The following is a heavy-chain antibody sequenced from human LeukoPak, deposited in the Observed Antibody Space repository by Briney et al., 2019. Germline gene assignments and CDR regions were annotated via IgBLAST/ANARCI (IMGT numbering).Heavy chain of an antibody. Sequence: PVASVKVSCKASGYTFTSYDINWVRQATGQGLEWMGWMNPNSGNTGYAQKFQGRVTMTRNTSTSTAYMELSSLRSEDTAVYYCILYYDILTGYLGTDYWGQGTLVTVSS. J-gene: IGHJ4*02. CDR1: GYTFTSYD. V-gene: IGHV1-8*01. CDR3: ILYYDILTGYLGTDY. CDR2: MNPNSGNT. D-gene: IGHD3-9*01.